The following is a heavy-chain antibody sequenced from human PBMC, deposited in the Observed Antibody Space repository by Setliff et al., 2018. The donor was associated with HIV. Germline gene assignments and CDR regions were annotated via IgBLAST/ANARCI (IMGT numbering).Heavy chain of an antibody. Sequence: GASVKVSCKASGYIFSSYGISWVRQAPGQGLEWMGWISAYNGNINYAQKFQGRVTMTTDTSTSTAHMELRSLRSDDTAVYCCARDREAGDWYFDLWGRGTLVTVSS. CDR1: GYIFSSYG. CDR3: ARDREAGDWYFDL. J-gene: IGHJ2*01. D-gene: IGHD6-13*01. V-gene: IGHV1-18*01. CDR2: ISAYNGNI.